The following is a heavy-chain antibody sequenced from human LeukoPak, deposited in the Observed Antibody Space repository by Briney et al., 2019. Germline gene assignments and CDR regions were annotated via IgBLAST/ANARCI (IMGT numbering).Heavy chain of an antibody. CDR1: GLTFDDYA. Sequence: PGRSLRLSCAASGLTFDDYAMHWVRQAPGKGLEWVSGISWNGGSIGYADSVKGRFTISRDNAKNSLYLQMNSLRAEDTALYYCAKDLEQWLVGFDYWGQGTLVTVSS. CDR3: AKDLEQWLVGFDY. CDR2: ISWNGGSI. V-gene: IGHV3-9*01. D-gene: IGHD6-19*01. J-gene: IGHJ4*02.